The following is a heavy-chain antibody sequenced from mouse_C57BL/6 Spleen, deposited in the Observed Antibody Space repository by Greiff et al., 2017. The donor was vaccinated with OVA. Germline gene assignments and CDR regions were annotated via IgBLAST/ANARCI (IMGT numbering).Heavy chain of an antibody. J-gene: IGHJ2*01. D-gene: IGHD1-1*01. CDR3: ARWYYGSSYNY. CDR2: IDPSDSYT. Sequence: QVQLKQPGAELVKPGASVKLSCKASGYTFTSYWMQWVKQRPGKGLEWIGEIDPSDSYTNYNQKFKGKATLTVDTSSSTAYMQLSSLTSEDSAVYYCARWYYGSSYNYWGQGTTLTVSS. V-gene: IGHV1-50*01. CDR1: GYTFTSYW.